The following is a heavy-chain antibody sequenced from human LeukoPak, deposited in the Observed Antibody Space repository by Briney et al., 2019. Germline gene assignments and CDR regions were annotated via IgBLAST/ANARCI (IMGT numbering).Heavy chain of an antibody. CDR1: GGSISSYY. Sequence: KPSETLSLTCTVSGGSISSYYWSWIRQPPGKGLEWIGYIYYSGSTNYNPSLKSRVTISVDTSKNQFSLKLSSVTAADTAVYYCARDRRIVGYYYMDVWGKGTTVTVSS. V-gene: IGHV4-59*01. CDR2: IYYSGST. CDR3: ARDRRIVGYYYMDV. J-gene: IGHJ6*03. D-gene: IGHD1-26*01.